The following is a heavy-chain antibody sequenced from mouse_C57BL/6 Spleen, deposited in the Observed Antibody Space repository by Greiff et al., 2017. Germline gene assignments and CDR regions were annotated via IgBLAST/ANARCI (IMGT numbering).Heavy chain of an antibody. CDR1: GYTFTSYW. J-gene: IGHJ4*01. CDR3: ARRGTGAMDY. V-gene: IGHV1-64*01. Sequence: QVQLQQPGAELVKPGASVKLSCKASGYTFTSYWMHWVKQRPGQGLEWIGMIHPNSGSTNYNEKVKSKATLTVDKSSSTAYMQLSSLTSEDSAVYYCARRGTGAMDYWGQGTSVTVSS. CDR2: IHPNSGST. D-gene: IGHD4-1*01.